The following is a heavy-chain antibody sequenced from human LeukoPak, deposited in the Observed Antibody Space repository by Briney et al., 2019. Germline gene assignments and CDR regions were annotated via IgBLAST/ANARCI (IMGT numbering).Heavy chain of an antibody. Sequence: GGSLRLSCAASGFTFSDDWMSWVRQAPGKGLEWVANIKPDGSEKFYVDSVKGRFTISRDNAKNSLYLEMNSLRAEDTAVYYCARDVNWGFDYWGQGALVTVSS. J-gene: IGHJ4*02. CDR1: GFTFSDDW. CDR2: IKPDGSEK. V-gene: IGHV3-7*01. CDR3: ARDVNWGFDY. D-gene: IGHD7-27*01.